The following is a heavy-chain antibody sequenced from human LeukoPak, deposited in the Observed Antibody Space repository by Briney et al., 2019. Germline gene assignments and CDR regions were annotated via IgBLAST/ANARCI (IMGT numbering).Heavy chain of an antibody. D-gene: IGHD1-26*01. CDR2: IETDGSRS. CDR1: GFTFSWHR. J-gene: IGHJ4*02. Sequence: PGGSLRLSCAASGFTFSWHRMHWVRHVPGKGLVWISWIETDGSRSGYVGSVQGRFTVSRDNAKSTLYLQMNSLRAEDTAIYYCARDQVGTMPNGYWGQGTLVTVSS. CDR3: ARDQVGTMPNGY. V-gene: IGHV3-74*01.